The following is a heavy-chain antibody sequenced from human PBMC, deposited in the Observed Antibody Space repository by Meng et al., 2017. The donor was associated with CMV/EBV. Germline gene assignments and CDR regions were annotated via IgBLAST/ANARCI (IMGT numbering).Heavy chain of an antibody. Sequence: QIDRVHHEVEVKKPGPQVKVSGKAFGNTFTSYYMHWVQQAPGQGLEWMGIINPSGGSTSYAQKFQGRVTMTRDTSTSTVYMELSSLRSEDTAVYYCARESSYDFSHDYWGQGTLVTVSS. CDR3: ARESSYDFSHDY. CDR1: GNTFTSYY. J-gene: IGHJ4*02. D-gene: IGHD3-3*01. CDR2: INPSGGST. V-gene: IGHV1-46*01.